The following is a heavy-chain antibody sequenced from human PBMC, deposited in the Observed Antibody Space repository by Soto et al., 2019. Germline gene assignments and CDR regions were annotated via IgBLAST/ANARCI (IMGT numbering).Heavy chain of an antibody. CDR1: GFTVSSNY. CDR2: IYSGGST. D-gene: IGHD3-16*01. Sequence: EVQLVESGGGLVQPGRSLRLSCAASGFTVSSNYMSWVRQAPGKGLEWVSVIYSGGSTYYADSVKGRFTISRDNSKNTLYLQMNSLRAEDTAVYYCARDSNLGWFDPWGQGTLVTVSS. J-gene: IGHJ5*02. CDR3: ARDSNLGWFDP. V-gene: IGHV3-66*01.